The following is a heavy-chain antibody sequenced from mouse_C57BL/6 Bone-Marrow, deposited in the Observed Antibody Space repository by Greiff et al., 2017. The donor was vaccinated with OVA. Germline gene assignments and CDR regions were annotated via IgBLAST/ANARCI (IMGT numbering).Heavy chain of an antibody. D-gene: IGHD1-1*01. V-gene: IGHV5-4*03. Sequence: EVNVVESGGGLVKPGGSLKLSCAASGFTFSSYALSWVRQTPEKRLGLVATISDGGSYTYYPDNVKGRFTISRDNAKNNLYLQMSHLKSEDTAMYYCARPLYYGSSYYFDYWGQGTTLTVSS. CDR3: ARPLYYGSSYYFDY. CDR1: GFTFSSYA. CDR2: ISDGGSYT. J-gene: IGHJ2*01.